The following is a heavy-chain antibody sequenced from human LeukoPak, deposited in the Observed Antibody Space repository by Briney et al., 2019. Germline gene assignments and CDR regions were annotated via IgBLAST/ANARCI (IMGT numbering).Heavy chain of an antibody. D-gene: IGHD3-10*01. CDR2: TYYRSRWYN. Sequence: SQTPSLTCAISGDSVSSNSAAWNWIRQSPSRGLEWLGRTYYRSRWYNDYAVSVKSRITINRDTSKNQISLHLNSVTPEDTAVYYCTRCSYGYSDYWGQGTLVTVSS. CDR1: GDSVSSNSAA. J-gene: IGHJ4*02. CDR3: TRCSYGYSDY. V-gene: IGHV6-1*01.